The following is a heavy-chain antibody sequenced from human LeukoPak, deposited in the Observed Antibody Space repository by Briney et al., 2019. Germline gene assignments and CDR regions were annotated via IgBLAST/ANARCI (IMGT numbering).Heavy chain of an antibody. V-gene: IGHV4-4*02. J-gene: IGHJ6*03. CDR2: VSNSGST. CDR3: AKSRYGNTDTNYYMDV. Sequence: SGTLSLTCAVSGGSISSSNWWSWVRQPPGKELEWIGYVSNSGSTNYNPSLRSRVTISVDTSKNQVSLKLSSVTTADSAVYYCAKSRYGNTDTNYYMDVWGKGTTVTVSS. CDR1: GGSISSSNW. D-gene: IGHD3-16*01.